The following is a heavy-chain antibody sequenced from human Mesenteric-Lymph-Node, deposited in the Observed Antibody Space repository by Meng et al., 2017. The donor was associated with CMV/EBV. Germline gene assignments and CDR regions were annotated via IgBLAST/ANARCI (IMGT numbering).Heavy chain of an antibody. V-gene: IGHV3-7*01. CDR3: ARSMTAAYDI. CDR1: GFTFSNYD. CDR2: IKQDGSEK. J-gene: IGHJ3*02. D-gene: IGHD2-21*02. Sequence: GGSLRLSCAASGFTFSNYDMNWVRQAPGKGLEWVANIKQDGSEKYYVDSVKGRFTISRDNAKNSLYLQMNSLRAEDTAVYYCARSMTAAYDIWGQGTMVTVSS.